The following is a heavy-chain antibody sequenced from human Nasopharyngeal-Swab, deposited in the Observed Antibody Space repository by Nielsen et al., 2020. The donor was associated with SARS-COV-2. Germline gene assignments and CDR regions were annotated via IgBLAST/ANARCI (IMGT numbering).Heavy chain of an antibody. D-gene: IGHD6-19*01. CDR1: GYSFTSYW. J-gene: IGHJ4*02. Sequence: GKSLKISCKGSGYSFTSYWIGWVRQMPGKGLEWMGIIYPGDSDTRYSPSFQGQVTISADKSISTAYLQWSSLKASDTAMYYCARLVAVAGGGGGGADYWGQGTLVTVSS. CDR2: IYPGDSDT. V-gene: IGHV5-51*01. CDR3: ARLVAVAGGGGGGADY.